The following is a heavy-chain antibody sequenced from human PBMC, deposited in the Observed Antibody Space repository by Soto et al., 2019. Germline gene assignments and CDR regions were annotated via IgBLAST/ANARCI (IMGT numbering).Heavy chain of an antibody. CDR3: ATWHHREHAYDV. J-gene: IGHJ3*01. CDR1: GFTISGKKY. V-gene: IGHV3-53*01. CDR2: LYDLDGS. D-gene: IGHD1-1*01. Sequence: DVQLVESGGGLIQPGESLRLSCAAFGFTISGKKYVAWVRQAPGKGLEWVSALYDLDGSFYAASVKGRFTTSSDSSKTTVYLQMNELRPDDTAVYYCATWHHREHAYDVWGQGTTVTVSS.